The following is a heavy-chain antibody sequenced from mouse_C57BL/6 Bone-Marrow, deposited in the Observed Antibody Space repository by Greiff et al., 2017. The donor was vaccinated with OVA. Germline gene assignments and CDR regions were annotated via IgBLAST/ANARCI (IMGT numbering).Heavy chain of an antibody. CDR2: IYPSDSET. D-gene: IGHD1-1*01. J-gene: IGHJ3*01. Sequence: VKLQESGAELVRPGSSVKLSCKASGYTFTSYWMDWVKQRPGQGLEWIGNIYPSDSETHYNQKFKDKATLTVDKSSSTAYMQLSSLTSEDSAVYYCARRGSSSWFAYWGQGTLVTVSA. CDR3: ARRGSSSWFAY. V-gene: IGHV1-61*01. CDR1: GYTFTSYW.